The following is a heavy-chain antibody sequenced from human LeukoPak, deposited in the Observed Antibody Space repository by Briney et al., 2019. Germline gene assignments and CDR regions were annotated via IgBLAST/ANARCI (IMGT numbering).Heavy chain of an antibody. CDR2: FYTSVNT. CDR3: ARDPPSGDGFDI. Sequence: PSETLSLTCTVPGGSISSYYWSWIRQPAGKGLEWIGRFYTSVNTNYNPSLKSRVTMSVGTSKNQFFLTLSSVTAADTAVYYCARDPPSGDGFDIWGQGTMVTVSS. V-gene: IGHV4-4*07. CDR1: GGSISSYY. J-gene: IGHJ3*02. D-gene: IGHD3-10*01.